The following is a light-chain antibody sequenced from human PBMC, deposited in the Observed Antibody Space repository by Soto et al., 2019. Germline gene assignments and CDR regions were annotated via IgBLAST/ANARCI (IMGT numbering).Light chain of an antibody. J-gene: IGKJ5*01. CDR2: GAS. CDR3: QQYFTSPIT. CDR1: QNIHTN. Sequence: IVMTQSPATLSVSPGERATLSCRAGQNIHTNLAWYQQKPGQAPRLLFYGASTGASGIPARFSAWGSGTDFTLTISRVDPADFAFYYCQQYFTSPITFGQGTRLEI. V-gene: IGKV3D-15*02.